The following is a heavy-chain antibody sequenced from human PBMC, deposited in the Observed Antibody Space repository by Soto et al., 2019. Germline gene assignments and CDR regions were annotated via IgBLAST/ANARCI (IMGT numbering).Heavy chain of an antibody. CDR1: GFSLSTREVG. D-gene: IGHD5-12*01. Sequence: QITLKESGPTLVKPTQTLTLTCTFSGFSLSTREVGVGWIRQPPGKALEWLAVIYWDDDKRYSPSLKSRLSISKDTPKNQVVLRMTTMDPADTAPYYCAHSRNGYAGYWGQGTLVTVSA. CDR2: IYWDDDK. J-gene: IGHJ4*02. CDR3: AHSRNGYAGY. V-gene: IGHV2-5*02.